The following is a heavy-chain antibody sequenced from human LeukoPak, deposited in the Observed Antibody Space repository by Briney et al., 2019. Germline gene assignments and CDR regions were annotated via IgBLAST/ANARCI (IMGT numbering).Heavy chain of an antibody. Sequence: PGGSLRLSCAASGFTFSSYSMNWVRQAPGKGLEWVSSISSSSSTIYYADSVKGRFTISRDNAKNSLYLQMNSLRAEDTAVYYCARDPGYDFWSGPHGLDYWGQGTLVTVSS. J-gene: IGHJ4*02. CDR3: ARDPGYDFWSGPHGLDY. CDR1: GFTFSSYS. D-gene: IGHD3-3*01. CDR2: ISSSSSTI. V-gene: IGHV3-48*01.